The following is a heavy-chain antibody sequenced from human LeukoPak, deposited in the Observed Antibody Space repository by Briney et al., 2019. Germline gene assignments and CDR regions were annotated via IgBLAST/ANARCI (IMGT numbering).Heavy chain of an antibody. CDR1: GFTFSSYG. Sequence: GGSLRLSCAASGFTFSSYGMHWVRQAPGKGLEWVSVIYSGGSTYYAGSVKGRFTISRDNSKNTLYLQMNSLRAEDTAVYYCASHYCSSTSCYPADAFDIWGQGTMVTVSS. D-gene: IGHD2-2*01. V-gene: IGHV3-NL1*01. CDR2: IYSGGST. J-gene: IGHJ3*02. CDR3: ASHYCSSTSCYPADAFDI.